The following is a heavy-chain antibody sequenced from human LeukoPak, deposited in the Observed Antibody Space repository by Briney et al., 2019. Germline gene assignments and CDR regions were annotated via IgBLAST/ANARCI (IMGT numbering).Heavy chain of an antibody. CDR3: ARGPPFHY. V-gene: IGHV4-61*02. CDR1: GGSISSGSYY. CDR2: IYTSGST. J-gene: IGHJ4*02. Sequence: SQTLSLTCTVSGGSISSGSYYWSWIRQPAGEGLEWIGLIYTSGSTSYNHSLKRRLTLSVATSKHQFSLKLSSVTAADPAVYYCARGPPFHYWGQGTLVSVSS.